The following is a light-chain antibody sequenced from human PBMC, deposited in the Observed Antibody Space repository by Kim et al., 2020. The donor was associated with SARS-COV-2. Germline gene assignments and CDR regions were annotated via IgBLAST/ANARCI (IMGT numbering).Light chain of an antibody. V-gene: IGLV3-1*01. CDR2: QDT. CDR3: QAWDSSTAVG. J-gene: IGLJ2*01. Sequence: SYELTQPPSVSVSPGQTASITCSGDKLGHKYTSWYQQKPGQSPVLVMYQDTKRPSGIPERFSGSNSGNTATLTISGTQAMDEADYYCQAWDSSTAVGFGG. CDR1: KLGHKY.